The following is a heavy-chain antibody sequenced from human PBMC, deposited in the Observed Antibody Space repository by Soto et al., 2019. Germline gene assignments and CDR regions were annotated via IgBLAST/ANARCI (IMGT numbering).Heavy chain of an antibody. V-gene: IGHV4-4*07. CDR2: IYSSGST. Sequence: QVQLQESGPGLVKASETLSLTCTVSSGPISSYYWSWIWQPAGKGLEWIGRIYSSGSTLYNPSLKSRVTMSVDTSKNQISLKLSSVTAADTAVYYCAGGAEADDFDYWGQGTLVTVSS. CDR3: AGGAEADDFDY. D-gene: IGHD6-13*01. J-gene: IGHJ4*02. CDR1: SGPISSYY.